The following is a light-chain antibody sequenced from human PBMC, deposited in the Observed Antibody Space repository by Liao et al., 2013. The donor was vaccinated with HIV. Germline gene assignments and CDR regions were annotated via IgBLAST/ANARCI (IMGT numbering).Light chain of an antibody. CDR1: KLGDKY. CDR3: QAWDSSTMV. CDR2: QDT. J-gene: IGLJ2*01. V-gene: IGLV3-1*01. Sequence: SYGLTQPPSVSVSPGQTASISCSGDKLGDKYACWYQQKPGQSPVLVIYQDTKRPSGMPERFSGSNSGNTATLTISGTQAMDEADYYCQAWDSSTMVFGGGTKLTVL.